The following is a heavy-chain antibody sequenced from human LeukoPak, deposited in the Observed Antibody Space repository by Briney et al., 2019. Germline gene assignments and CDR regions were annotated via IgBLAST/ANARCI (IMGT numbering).Heavy chain of an antibody. Sequence: ASVKVSCKASGYTFTRYGISWVRQAPGQGLEWMGWINPNSGGTNYAQKFQGRVTMTRDTSISTAYMELSRLRSDDTAVYYCARASIIAAAGTVFDYWGQGTLVTVSS. CDR2: INPNSGGT. J-gene: IGHJ4*02. CDR3: ARASIIAAAGTVFDY. D-gene: IGHD6-13*01. V-gene: IGHV1-2*02. CDR1: GYTFTRYG.